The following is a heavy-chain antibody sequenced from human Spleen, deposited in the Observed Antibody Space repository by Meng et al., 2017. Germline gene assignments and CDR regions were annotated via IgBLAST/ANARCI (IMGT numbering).Heavy chain of an antibody. CDR2: ISYDGSNK. CDR3: ARAYCSSTSCYNYYGMDV. J-gene: IGHJ6*02. V-gene: IGHV3-30*04. Sequence: GGSLRLSCAASGFTFSSYAMHWVRQAPGKGLEWVAVISYDGSNKYYTDSVRGRFTISRDNSKNTLYLQMNSLRAEDTALYYCARAYCSSTSCYNYYGMDVWGQGTTVTVSS. D-gene: IGHD2-2*02. CDR1: GFTFSSYA.